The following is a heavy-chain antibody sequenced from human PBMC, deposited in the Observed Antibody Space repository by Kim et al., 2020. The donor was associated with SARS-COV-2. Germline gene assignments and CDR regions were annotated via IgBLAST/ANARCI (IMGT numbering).Heavy chain of an antibody. Sequence: GGSLRLSCTASGFTFGDYAMSWFRQAPGKGLEWVGFIRSKAYGGTTEYAASVKGRFTISRDDSKSIAYLQMNSLKTEDTAVYYCTRASPVTPETLWGQGTLVTVSS. CDR2: IRSKAYGGTT. D-gene: IGHD4-17*01. V-gene: IGHV3-49*03. J-gene: IGHJ4*02. CDR3: TRASPVTPETL. CDR1: GFTFGDYA.